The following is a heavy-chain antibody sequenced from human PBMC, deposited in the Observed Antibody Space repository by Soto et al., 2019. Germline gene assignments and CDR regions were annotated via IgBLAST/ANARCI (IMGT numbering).Heavy chain of an antibody. CDR3: ARLMASATAN. V-gene: IGHV3-23*01. Sequence: GGSLSLSCAASGLPLSNFSMTWVRQAPGKGLEWVSAISASGAATYYGDSVKGRFTVSRDNSDNTLSLQMHGLRVDDSATYYCARLMASATANWGQGALVTVSS. D-gene: IGHD2-15*01. J-gene: IGHJ4*02. CDR2: ISASGAAT. CDR1: GLPLSNFS.